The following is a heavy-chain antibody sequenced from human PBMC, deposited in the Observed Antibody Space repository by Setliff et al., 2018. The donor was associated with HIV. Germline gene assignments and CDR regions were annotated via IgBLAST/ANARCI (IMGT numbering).Heavy chain of an antibody. J-gene: IGHJ6*03. D-gene: IGHD3-3*02. CDR2: IISDSSYT. V-gene: IGHV3-21*01. CDR3: ARDGTTFLAAMDV. CDR1: GFKFNIYA. Sequence: PGGSLRLSCAASGFKFNIYAMTWVRQAPGKGLEWVSSIISDSSYTFYTDSVKGRFTISRDNAKNSLYLQMNSLRAEDTAVYYCARDGTTFLAAMDVWGKGTTVTVSS.